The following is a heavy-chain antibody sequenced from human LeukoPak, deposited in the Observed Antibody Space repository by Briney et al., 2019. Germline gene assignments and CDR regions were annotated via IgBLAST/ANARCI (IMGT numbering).Heavy chain of an antibody. CDR3: ARGVVPAAPGDYYMDV. CDR2: INHSGST. Sequence: SDTLSLTCAVYGGSFSGYYWSWIRQPPGKGLEWIGEINHSGSTNYNPSLKSRVTISVDTSKNQFSLKLSSVTAADTAVYYCARGVVPAAPGDYYMDVWGKGTTVTVSS. D-gene: IGHD2-2*01. V-gene: IGHV4-34*01. J-gene: IGHJ6*03. CDR1: GGSFSGYY.